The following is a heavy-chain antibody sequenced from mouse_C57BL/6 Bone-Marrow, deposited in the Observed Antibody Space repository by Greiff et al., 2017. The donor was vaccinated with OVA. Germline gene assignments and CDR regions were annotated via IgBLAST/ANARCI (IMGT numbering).Heavy chain of an antibody. CDR1: GYTFTDYY. D-gene: IGHD1-1*01. V-gene: IGHV1-19*01. Sequence: VQLQQSGPVLVKPGASVKMSCKASGYTFTDYYMNWVKQSHGKSLEWIGVINPYNGGTSYNQKFKGKATLTVDKSSSTAYMELNSLTSEDSAVYYCARSEVYYYGSDWYFDVWGTGTTVTVSS. CDR3: ARSEVYYYGSDWYFDV. J-gene: IGHJ1*03. CDR2: INPYNGGT.